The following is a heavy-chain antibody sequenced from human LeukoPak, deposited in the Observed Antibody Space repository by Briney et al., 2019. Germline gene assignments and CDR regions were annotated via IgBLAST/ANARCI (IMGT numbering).Heavy chain of an antibody. V-gene: IGHV4-31*03. Sequence: SETLSLTCTVSGGSISSGGYYWSWIRQHPGKGLEWIGYIYYSGNTYYNPSLKSRVTISVDTSKNQFSLKLSSVTAADTAVYYCARGYYYDSLYYFDYWGQGTLVTVSS. CDR3: ARGYYYDSLYYFDY. D-gene: IGHD3-22*01. CDR1: GGSISSGGYY. CDR2: IYYSGNT. J-gene: IGHJ4*02.